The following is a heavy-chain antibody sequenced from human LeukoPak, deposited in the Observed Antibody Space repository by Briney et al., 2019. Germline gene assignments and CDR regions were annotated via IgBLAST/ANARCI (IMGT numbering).Heavy chain of an antibody. CDR1: GYSFTSYW. J-gene: IGHJ4*02. CDR3: ARLLDTYYFDY. V-gene: IGHV5-51*01. D-gene: IGHD3-3*01. CDR2: IYPGDSDT. Sequence: GGALQISCQGSGYSFTSYWIGWVRRMPGKGVEWMGIIYPGDSDTRYSPSFQGQVTISADKSISTAYLQWSSLKASDAAMYYCARLLDTYYFDYWGQGTLVTVSS.